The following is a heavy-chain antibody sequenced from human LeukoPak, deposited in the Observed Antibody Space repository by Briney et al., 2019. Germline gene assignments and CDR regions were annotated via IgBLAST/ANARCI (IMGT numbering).Heavy chain of an antibody. J-gene: IGHJ4*02. V-gene: IGHV3-66*04. D-gene: IGHD1/OR15-1a*01. Sequence: GGSLKLPFAVSGLNVSSNFMNCVRQAPGKGLEWVSIIYSGGNKYYEDSVKGRFTISRDNSKNTLYLQMSSLRVEDTAIYYCARQQDATNPGYWGQGTLVTVSS. CDR2: IYSGGNK. CDR3: ARQQDATNPGY. CDR1: GLNVSSNF.